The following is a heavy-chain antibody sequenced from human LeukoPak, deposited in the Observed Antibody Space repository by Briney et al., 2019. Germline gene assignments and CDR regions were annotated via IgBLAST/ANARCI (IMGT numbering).Heavy chain of an antibody. D-gene: IGHD4-17*01. CDR2: INPNSGGT. CDR1: GYTFTGYY. Sequence: ASVEVSCKASGYTFTGYYMHWVRQAPGQGLEWMGWINPNSGGTNYAQKFQGRATMTRDTSISTAYMELSRLRSDDTAVYYCARGYGGRVRGGGVNEYFQHWGQGTLVTVSS. CDR3: ARGYGGRVRGGGVNEYFQH. J-gene: IGHJ1*01. V-gene: IGHV1-2*02.